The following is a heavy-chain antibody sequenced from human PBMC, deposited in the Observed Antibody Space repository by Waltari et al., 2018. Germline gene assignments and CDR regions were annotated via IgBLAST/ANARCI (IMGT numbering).Heavy chain of an antibody. CDR3: ARDRLIAVAGTCDY. CDR2: IWYDGSNK. V-gene: IGHV3-33*01. J-gene: IGHJ4*02. Sequence: QVQLVESGGGVVQPGRSLRLSCAASGFTFSSYGMHWVRQAPGKGLGWVAVIWYDGSNKDYADSVTGRFTIARDNSKNTLYLQMNSLRAEDTAVYYCARDRLIAVAGTCDYWGQGTLVTVSS. D-gene: IGHD6-19*01. CDR1: GFTFSSYG.